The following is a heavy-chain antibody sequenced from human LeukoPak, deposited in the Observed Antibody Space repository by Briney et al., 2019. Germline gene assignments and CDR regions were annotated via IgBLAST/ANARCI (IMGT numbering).Heavy chain of an antibody. CDR1: GGSISSGGYY. CDR3: ARAVYDYVWGSYRYPLQSFDI. Sequence: SETLSLTCTVSGGSISSGGYYWSWIRQHPGKGLEWIGYIYYSGSTYYNPSLKSRVTISVDTSKNQFSLKLSSVTAADTAVYYCARAVYDYVWGSYRYPLQSFDIRGQGTLVTVSS. J-gene: IGHJ4*02. CDR2: IYYSGST. V-gene: IGHV4-31*03. D-gene: IGHD3-16*02.